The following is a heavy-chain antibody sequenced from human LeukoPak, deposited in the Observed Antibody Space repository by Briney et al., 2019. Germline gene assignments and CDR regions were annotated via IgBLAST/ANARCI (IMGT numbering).Heavy chain of an antibody. CDR2: IYYSGST. D-gene: IGHD5-18*01. CDR1: GGSISSSSYY. Sequence: SETLSLTCTVSGGSISSSSYYWGWIRQPPGKGLEWIGSIYYSGSTYYNPSLKSRVTISVDTSKNQFSLKLSSVTAADTAVYYCARIVAGYSKGHNYMDVWGKGATVTVSS. CDR3: ARIVAGYSKGHNYMDV. J-gene: IGHJ6*03. V-gene: IGHV4-39*07.